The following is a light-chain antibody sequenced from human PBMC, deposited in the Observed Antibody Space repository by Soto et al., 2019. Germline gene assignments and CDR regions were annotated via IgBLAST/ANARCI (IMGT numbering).Light chain of an antibody. CDR1: SSNIGAGFD. V-gene: IGLV1-40*01. Sequence: QSVLTQPPSVSGAPGQRVTISCTGSSSNIGAGFDVHWYQQFPGTAPQLLIYGNNNRPSGVPHRFSGSKSGTSASLAIPGLQAEDEADYYCQSYDISLSASSPSWVFGGGTKVTVL. CDR3: QSYDISLSASSPSWV. CDR2: GNN. J-gene: IGLJ3*02.